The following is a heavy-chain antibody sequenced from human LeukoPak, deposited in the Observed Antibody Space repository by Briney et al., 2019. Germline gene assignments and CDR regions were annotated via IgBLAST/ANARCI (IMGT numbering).Heavy chain of an antibody. Sequence: SETLSLTCTVSGGSISSYYWSWIRQPPGKGLEWIGYIYYSGTTNYNPSLKGRVTISVDTSKNQLSLKLSSVTAADTAVYYCARGVYIAAAQYGYWGQGPLVTVSS. V-gene: IGHV4-59*01. D-gene: IGHD6-13*01. CDR2: IYYSGTT. J-gene: IGHJ4*02. CDR1: GGSISSYY. CDR3: ARGVYIAAAQYGY.